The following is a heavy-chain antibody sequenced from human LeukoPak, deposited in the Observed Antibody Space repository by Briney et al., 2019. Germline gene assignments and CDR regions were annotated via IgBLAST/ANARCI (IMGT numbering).Heavy chain of an antibody. CDR3: ARGAWFGELSMDV. V-gene: IGHV1-2*02. Sequence: ASVKVSCKASGYTFTRYYMHWVRQAPGQGLEWMGWINPNSGGTNYAQKFQGRVTMTRDTSISTAYMELSRLRSDDTAVYYCARGAWFGELSMDVWGKGTTVTISS. CDR1: GYTFTRYY. J-gene: IGHJ6*03. CDR2: INPNSGGT. D-gene: IGHD3-10*01.